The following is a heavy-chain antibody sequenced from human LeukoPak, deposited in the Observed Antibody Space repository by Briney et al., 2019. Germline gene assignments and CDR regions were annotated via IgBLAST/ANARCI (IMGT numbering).Heavy chain of an antibody. Sequence: GGSLRLSCAASGFTFSSYGMHWVRQAPGKGLEWVAFIRYDGSNKYYADSVKGRFTISRDNSKNTLYLQMNSLRAEDTAVYYCAGHTVTTNPGFDYWGQGTLVTVSS. D-gene: IGHD4-11*01. J-gene: IGHJ4*02. CDR2: IRYDGSNK. CDR3: AGHTVTTNPGFDY. CDR1: GFTFSSYG. V-gene: IGHV3-30*02.